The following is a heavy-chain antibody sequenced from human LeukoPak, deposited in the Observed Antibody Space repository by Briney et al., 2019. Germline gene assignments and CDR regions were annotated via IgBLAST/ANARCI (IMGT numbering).Heavy chain of an antibody. CDR3: AEFKGGSSMGDAFDI. D-gene: IGHD1-26*01. CDR1: GGSISSYY. CDR2: IYYSGST. Sequence: PSETLSLTCTVSGGSISSYYWSWIRQPPGKGLEWIGYIYYSGSTNYNPSLKSRVTISVDTSKNQFSLKLSSVTAADTAVYYCAEFKGGSSMGDAFDIWGQGTMVTVSS. V-gene: IGHV4-59*01. J-gene: IGHJ3*02.